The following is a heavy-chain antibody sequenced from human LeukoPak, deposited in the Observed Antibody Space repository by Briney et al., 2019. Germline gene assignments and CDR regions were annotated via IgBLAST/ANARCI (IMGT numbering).Heavy chain of an antibody. Sequence: PSETLSLTCNVSGGSVSSTAYYWGWIRQSPGKGLEYIGTIYFSGNTFYNPSLKSRVTLSLDTSKNQLSLKLSSVTAADTAVYYCARDKYGSTDYWGQGTLVTVSS. CDR1: GGSVSSTAYY. CDR3: ARDKYGSTDY. D-gene: IGHD3-10*01. CDR2: IYFSGNT. V-gene: IGHV4-39*07. J-gene: IGHJ4*02.